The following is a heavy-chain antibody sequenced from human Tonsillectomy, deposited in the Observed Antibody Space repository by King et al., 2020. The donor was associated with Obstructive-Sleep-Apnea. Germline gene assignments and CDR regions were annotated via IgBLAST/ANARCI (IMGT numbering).Heavy chain of an antibody. V-gene: IGHV3-23*04. CDR1: GFTFSSYA. Sequence: VQLVESGGGLVQPGGSLRLSCAASGFTFSSYAMSWVRQAPGKGLEWVSAISGSGGSTYYADSVKGRFTITRDNSKNTLYLQMNSLRAEDKAVYYCAKDHEGQLVINDAFDIWGQGTMVTVSS. CDR2: ISGSGGST. J-gene: IGHJ3*02. CDR3: AKDHEGQLVINDAFDI. D-gene: IGHD6-13*01.